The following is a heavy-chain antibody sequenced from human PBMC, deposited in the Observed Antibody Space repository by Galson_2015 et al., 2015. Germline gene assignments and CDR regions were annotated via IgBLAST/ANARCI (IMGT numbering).Heavy chain of an antibody. D-gene: IGHD5-12*01. Sequence: SVKVSCKASGYTFTTYGVTWVRQAPGQGLEWMGCITAHNGNTNYAQKFQGRVTMTKDTSTSTAYMELRSLRSDDTAVYYCARDRNGYDLYYLDYWGQGTPVTVSS. CDR2: ITAHNGNT. CDR3: ARDRNGYDLYYLDY. V-gene: IGHV1-18*04. J-gene: IGHJ4*02. CDR1: GYTFTTYG.